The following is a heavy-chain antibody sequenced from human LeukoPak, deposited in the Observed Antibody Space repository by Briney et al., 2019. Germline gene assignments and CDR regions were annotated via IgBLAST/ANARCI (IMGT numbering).Heavy chain of an antibody. D-gene: IGHD3-3*01. J-gene: IGHJ5*02. V-gene: IGHV4-34*01. CDR2: INHSGST. CDR3: ARVAKNYDFWSGYYGALGWFDP. Sequence: SETLSLTCAVYGGSFSGYYWSRIRQPPGKGLEWIGEINHSGSTNYNPSLKSRVTISVDTSKNQFSLKLSSVTAADTAVYYCARVAKNYDFWSGYYGALGWFDPWGQGTLVTVSS. CDR1: GGSFSGYY.